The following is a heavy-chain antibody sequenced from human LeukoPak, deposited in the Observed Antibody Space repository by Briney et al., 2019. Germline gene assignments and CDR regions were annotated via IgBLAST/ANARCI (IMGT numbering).Heavy chain of an antibody. J-gene: IGHJ6*03. Sequence: GGSLRLSCAASGFTFSSFDMHWVRQPTGQGLEWVSTIGTASDTYYPGSVEGRFTLSRDNSKNSLFLQMNSLTAGDTAVYYCASGPPGGKDYYMDVWGKGTTVTVSS. CDR3: ASGPPGGKDYYMDV. V-gene: IGHV3-13*01. CDR1: GFTFSSFD. CDR2: IGTASDT. D-gene: IGHD4-23*01.